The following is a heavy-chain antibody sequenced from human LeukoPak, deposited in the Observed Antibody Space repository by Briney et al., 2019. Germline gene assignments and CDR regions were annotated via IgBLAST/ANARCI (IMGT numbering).Heavy chain of an antibody. CDR1: GYTFTSYG. CDR3: ARADYGDYNPHY. CDR2: ISAYNGNT. J-gene: IGHJ4*02. V-gene: IGHV1-18*01. D-gene: IGHD4-17*01. Sequence: ASVKVSCQASGYTFTSYGISWVRQAPGQGLEWMGWISAYNGNTNYAQKLQGRVTMTTNTSTSTAYMELRSLRSDDTAVYYCARADYGDYNPHYWGQGTLVTVSS.